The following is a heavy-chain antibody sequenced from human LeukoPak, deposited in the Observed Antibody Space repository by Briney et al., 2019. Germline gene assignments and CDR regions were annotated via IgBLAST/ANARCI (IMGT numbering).Heavy chain of an antibody. D-gene: IGHD4-17*01. CDR2: IYHSGGT. Sequence: SETLSLTCTVSGGSISSSSYYWGWIRQPPGKGLEWIGSIYHSGGTYYNPSLKSRVTISLGSSRNRFSLKLTSVTASDTAVYFCAGYHAYGVTTPPLGYWGQGTLVTVSS. CDR3: AGYHAYGVTTPPLGY. J-gene: IGHJ4*02. CDR1: GGSISSSSYY. V-gene: IGHV4-39*07.